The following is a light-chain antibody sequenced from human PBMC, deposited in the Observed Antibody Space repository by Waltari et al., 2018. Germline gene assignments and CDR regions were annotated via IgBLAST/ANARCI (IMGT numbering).Light chain of an antibody. CDR3: QQYNSWPLT. CDR1: QSINNN. J-gene: IGKJ4*01. V-gene: IGKV3-15*01. Sequence: EIMMTQSPVTLSVSPGERATLSCRASQSINNNLAWYQQNPGQAPRLLIYGASTRATGIPARFSGIGSGTEFTITISSLQSEDFAVYYCQQYNSWPLTFGGGTKVEIK. CDR2: GAS.